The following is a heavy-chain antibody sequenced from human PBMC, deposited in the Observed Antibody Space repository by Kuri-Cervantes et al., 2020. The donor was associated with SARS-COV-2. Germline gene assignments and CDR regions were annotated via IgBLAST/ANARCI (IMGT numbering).Heavy chain of an antibody. CDR3: ARRETYYYGSGSYYESYYGLDV. CDR2: IDPTDSYT. J-gene: IGHJ6*02. V-gene: IGHV5-10-1*01. D-gene: IGHD3-10*01. Sequence: GGSLRLSCKGSGYSFTSYWISWVRQMPGKGLEWIGRIDPTDSYTNYSPSFQGHVTISADKSINTAYLQWSSLKASDTAMYYCARRETYYYGSGSYYESYYGLDVWGQGTTVTVSS. CDR1: GYSFTSYW.